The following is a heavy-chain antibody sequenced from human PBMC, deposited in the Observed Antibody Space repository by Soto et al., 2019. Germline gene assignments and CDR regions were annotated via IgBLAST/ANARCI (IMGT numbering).Heavy chain of an antibody. Sequence: SQTLSLTCTVSGGSISSSSYYWGWIRQPPGKGLEWIGSIYYSGSTYYNPSLKSRVTISVYTSKNRFSLKLSSVTAADTAVYYCARLKRYYDSSGYLYYFDYWGQGTLVTVSS. CDR1: GGSISSSSYY. CDR2: IYYSGST. D-gene: IGHD3-22*01. CDR3: ARLKRYYDSSGYLYYFDY. J-gene: IGHJ4*02. V-gene: IGHV4-39*01.